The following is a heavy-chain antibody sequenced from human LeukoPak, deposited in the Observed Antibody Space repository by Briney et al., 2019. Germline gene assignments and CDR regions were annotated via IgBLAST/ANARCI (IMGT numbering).Heavy chain of an antibody. V-gene: IGHV1-2*02. J-gene: IGHJ6*03. D-gene: IGHD3-10*01. CDR1: GYTFTGYY. Sequence: ASVKVSCKASGYTFTGYYMHWVRQAPGQGLEWMGWISTYNVNTNYAQKFQGRVTMTRDMSTSTVYMELSSLRSEDTAVYYCAREMAYGSGSYLDVWGKGTTVTVSS. CDR3: AREMAYGSGSYLDV. CDR2: ISTYNVNT.